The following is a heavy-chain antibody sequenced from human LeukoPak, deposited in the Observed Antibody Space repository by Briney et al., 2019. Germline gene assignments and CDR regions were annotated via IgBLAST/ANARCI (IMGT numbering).Heavy chain of an antibody. J-gene: IGHJ4*02. Sequence: PSETLSLTCTVSGVSISSSNSYWGWIRQPPGKGLEWIGSIYYTGNTYYNASLKSRVTISIDTSKNQISLRLASVTATDTAMYYCARQTGSGLFTLPGGQGTLVTVSS. D-gene: IGHD3/OR15-3a*01. CDR3: ARQTGSGLFTLP. CDR1: GVSISSSNSY. CDR2: IYYTGNT. V-gene: IGHV4-39*01.